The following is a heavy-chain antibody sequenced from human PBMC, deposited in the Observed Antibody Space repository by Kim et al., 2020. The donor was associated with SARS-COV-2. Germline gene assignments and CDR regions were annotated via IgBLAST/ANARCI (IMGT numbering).Heavy chain of an antibody. Sequence: YTPSLRSRVTISGDTSKHQFSRLLSSGTAAYTAVYYCARLIPGDWYYFDYWGQGTLVTVSS. CDR3: ARLIPGDWYYFDY. J-gene: IGHJ4*02. D-gene: IGHD7-27*01. V-gene: IGHV4-59*08.